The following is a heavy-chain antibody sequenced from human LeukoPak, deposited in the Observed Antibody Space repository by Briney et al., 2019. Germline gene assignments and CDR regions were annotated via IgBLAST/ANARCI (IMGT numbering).Heavy chain of an antibody. CDR3: ARDHRGYSYGFSSSWFDP. Sequence: GGSLRLSCAASGFTFSSYSMNWVRQAPGKGLEWVSYISSSSTIYYADSVKGRFTISRDNAKNSLYLQMNSLRAEDTAVYYCARDHRGYSYGFSSSWFDPWGQGTLVTVSS. CDR2: ISSSSTI. CDR1: GFTFSSYS. J-gene: IGHJ5*02. V-gene: IGHV3-48*04. D-gene: IGHD5-18*01.